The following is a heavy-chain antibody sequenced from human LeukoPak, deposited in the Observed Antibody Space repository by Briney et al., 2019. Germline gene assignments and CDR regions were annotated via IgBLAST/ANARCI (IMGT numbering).Heavy chain of an antibody. CDR2: ISASGGDT. V-gene: IGHV3-23*01. Sequence: GGSLRLSCAASGFSFSTYSFSWVRQAPGKGLEWVSGISASGGDTYYADLVKGRFTISRDNAKNSLYLQMNSLRDEDTAVYYCARVIVPYYYYGVDVWGQGTTVTVSS. J-gene: IGHJ6*02. D-gene: IGHD6-6*01. CDR1: GFSFSTYS. CDR3: ARVIVPYYYYGVDV.